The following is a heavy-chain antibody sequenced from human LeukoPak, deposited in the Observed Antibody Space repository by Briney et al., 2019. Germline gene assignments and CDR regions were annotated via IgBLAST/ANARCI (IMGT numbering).Heavy chain of an antibody. Sequence: GGSLRLSCAASGFVFRSYAMSWVRQAPGKGLEWVSSISVSGPNTYYADSVRGRFTISRDNAKNSLYLQMNSLRAEDTALYYCAKSGITMVRGVIQSWGQGTLVTISS. D-gene: IGHD3-10*01. V-gene: IGHV3-23*01. CDR3: AKSGITMVRGVIQS. CDR1: GFVFRSYA. CDR2: ISVSGPNT. J-gene: IGHJ5*02.